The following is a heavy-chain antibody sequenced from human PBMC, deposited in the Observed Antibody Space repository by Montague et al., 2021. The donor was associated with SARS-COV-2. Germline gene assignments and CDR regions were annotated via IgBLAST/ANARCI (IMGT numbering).Heavy chain of an antibody. CDR2: IYYSGTT. V-gene: IGHV4-39*07. Sequence: SETLSLTCTVSGGSISSSSYYWGWIRQPPGKGPEWVGSIYYSGTTIYNPSVKSGVTISEDTSKNQFYLRLNPVTAADTAVYYCARGRRPVVVPGAGPAGRAFDIWGQGTMVTVSS. D-gene: IGHD2-2*01. J-gene: IGHJ3*02. CDR3: ARGRRPVVVPGAGPAGRAFDI. CDR1: GGSISSSSYY.